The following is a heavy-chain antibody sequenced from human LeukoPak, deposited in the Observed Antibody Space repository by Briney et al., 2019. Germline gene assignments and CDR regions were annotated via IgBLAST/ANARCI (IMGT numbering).Heavy chain of an antibody. CDR3: ARDRSSVVPAAMFY. CDR2: INSDGSST. V-gene: IGHV3-74*01. Sequence: PGGSLRLSCAASGFTFSSYWMLWVRQAPGKGLVWVSRINSDGSSTSYADSVKGRFTISRDNAKNTLYLQMNSLRAEDTAVYYCARDRSSVVPAAMFYWGQGTLVTVSS. J-gene: IGHJ4*02. D-gene: IGHD2-2*01. CDR1: GFTFSSYW.